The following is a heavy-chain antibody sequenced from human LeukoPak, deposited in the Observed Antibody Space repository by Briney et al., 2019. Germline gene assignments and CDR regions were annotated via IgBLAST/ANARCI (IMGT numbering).Heavy chain of an antibody. CDR3: ARDLHDSSGYYSRYYYYYYMDV. Sequence: PSETLSLTCTVSGGSISSNSYYWGWIRQPPGKGLKWIGSIYYSGSTYYNPSLKSRVTISVDTSKNQFSLKLSSVTAADTAVYYCARDLHDSSGYYSRYYYYYYMDVWGKGTTVTISS. CDR1: GGSISSNSYY. V-gene: IGHV4-39*02. D-gene: IGHD3-22*01. J-gene: IGHJ6*03. CDR2: IYYSGST.